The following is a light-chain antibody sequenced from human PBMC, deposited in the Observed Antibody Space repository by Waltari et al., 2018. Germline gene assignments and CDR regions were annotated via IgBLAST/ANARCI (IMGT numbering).Light chain of an antibody. CDR2: AVS. CDR3: QQGSSFPPT. Sequence: ESQMTQARSSGSASVGDLVTRTCRAGQDISSALACYQQNPRQAPNRLIYAVSSLQSGVPSRFIGSGYGTDVTRSISSLQPEDLATYYCQQGSSFPPTFGHGSKVE. V-gene: IGKV1-12*01. J-gene: IGKJ1*01. CDR1: QDISSA.